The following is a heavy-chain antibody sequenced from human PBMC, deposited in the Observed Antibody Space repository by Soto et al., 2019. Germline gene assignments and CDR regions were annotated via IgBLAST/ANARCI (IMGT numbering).Heavy chain of an antibody. CDR2: IYYSGST. D-gene: IGHD4-17*01. J-gene: IGHJ4*02. V-gene: IGHV4-31*03. CDR3: ARDFGYGGKSSSFDY. CDR1: GGSISSGGYY. Sequence: PSETLSLTCTVSGGSISSGGYYWSWIRQHPGKGLEWIGYIYYSGSTYYNPSLKSRVTISVDTSKNQFSLKLSSVTAADTAVYYCARDFGYGGKSSSFDYWGQGTLVTGAS.